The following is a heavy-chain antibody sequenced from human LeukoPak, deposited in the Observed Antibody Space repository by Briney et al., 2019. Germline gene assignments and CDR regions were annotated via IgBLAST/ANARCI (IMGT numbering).Heavy chain of an antibody. CDR2: INPNSGGT. CDR1: GYTFTGYY. D-gene: IGHD3-10*01. J-gene: IGHJ6*02. V-gene: IGHV1-2*02. CDR3: ARDMVRGVITQYYGMDV. Sequence: GASVKVSCKASGYTFTGYYMHWVRQAPGQGLEWMGWINPNSGGTNYAQKFQGRVTMTRDTSISTAYMELSRLRSDDTAVYYCARDMVRGVITQYYGMDVWGQGTTVTVSS.